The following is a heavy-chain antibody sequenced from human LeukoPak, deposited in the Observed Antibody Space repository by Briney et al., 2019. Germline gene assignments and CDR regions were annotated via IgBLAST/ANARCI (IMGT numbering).Heavy chain of an antibody. CDR1: GFTFDDYA. D-gene: IGHD4-23*01. CDR3: TRDLRWELSGAFDS. CDR2: ISWNSGSI. V-gene: IGHV3-9*01. J-gene: IGHJ4*02. Sequence: PGGSLRLSCAASGFTFDDYAMHWVRQAPGKGLEWVSGISWNSGSIGYADSVKGRFTISRDNAKNSLYLQMNSLRAEDTAVYFCTRDLRWELSGAFDSWGQGTLVTVSS.